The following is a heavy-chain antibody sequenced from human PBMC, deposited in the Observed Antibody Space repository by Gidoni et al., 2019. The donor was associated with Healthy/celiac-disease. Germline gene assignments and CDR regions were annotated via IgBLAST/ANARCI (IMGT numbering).Heavy chain of an antibody. J-gene: IGHJ3*02. CDR1: GYTFTGYY. D-gene: IGHD6-25*01. CDR3: ARFLPPQLGAGNAFDI. CDR2: INPNSGGT. Sequence: QVQLVQSGAEVKKPGASVKVSCTASGYTFTGYYMHWVRQAPGQGLEWMGRINPNSGGTNYAQKFQGRVTMTRDTSISTAYMELSRLRSDDTAVYYCARFLPPQLGAGNAFDIWGQGTMVTVSS. V-gene: IGHV1-2*06.